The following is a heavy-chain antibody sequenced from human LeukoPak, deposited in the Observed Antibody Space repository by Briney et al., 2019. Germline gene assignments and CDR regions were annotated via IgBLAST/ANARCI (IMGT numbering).Heavy chain of an antibody. CDR1: GGSFSDYY. CDR3: ASCSSTSWYAGDWFDP. D-gene: IGHD2-2*01. J-gene: IGHJ5*02. Sequence: SETLSLTCAVYGGSFSDYYWSWIRQSPGKGLEWIGEINHSGSTNYNPSLKSRVTISVDTSKNQFSLKLNSVTAADTAVYYCASCSSTSWYAGDWFDPWGQGTLVTVSS. V-gene: IGHV4-34*01. CDR2: INHSGST.